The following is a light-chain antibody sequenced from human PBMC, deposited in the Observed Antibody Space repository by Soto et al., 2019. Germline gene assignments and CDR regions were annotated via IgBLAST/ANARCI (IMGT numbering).Light chain of an antibody. CDR2: SAS. Sequence: DIQMTQSPSSLSASLGDRIAITCRASQSISNSLNWYQQRSGKPPKLLMYSASSLQSDVPSRFSGSGSGTDFTLTICSLQPEDFAIYYCQQSYSPPYTFGQGTKLQIK. CDR3: QQSYSPPYT. CDR1: QSISNS. J-gene: IGKJ2*01. V-gene: IGKV1-39*01.